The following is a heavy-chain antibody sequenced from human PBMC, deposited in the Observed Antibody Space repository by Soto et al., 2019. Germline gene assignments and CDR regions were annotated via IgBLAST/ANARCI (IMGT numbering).Heavy chain of an antibody. CDR2: INPSGGTT. CDR1: GYTFTGFS. CDR3: ARDLEASGNDY. J-gene: IGHJ4*02. Sequence: ASVKVSCKASGYTFTGFSLHWVRQAPGQGLEWMGIINPSGGTTKYAQKFEGRVTMTRDTSTSTVYMELINLRSEDTAVYYCARDLEASGNDYWGQGTLVTVSS. D-gene: IGHD2-21*01. V-gene: IGHV1-46*01.